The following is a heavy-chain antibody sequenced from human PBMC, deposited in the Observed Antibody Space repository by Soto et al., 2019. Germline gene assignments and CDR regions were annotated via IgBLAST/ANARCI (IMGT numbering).Heavy chain of an antibody. CDR3: ASSDGSCSLCPFDP. V-gene: IGHV1-69*12. Sequence: QVQLVQSGAEVKKPGSSVKVSWKASGGTLSSYANSWVRQAPGQWLEWMGGIIPIFGTANYAQKFQGRVTITADESTSTAYMELSSLRSEDTAVYYCASSDGSCSLCPFDPWGQGTLVTVSS. D-gene: IGHD2-15*01. J-gene: IGHJ5*02. CDR1: GGTLSSYA. CDR2: IIPIFGTA.